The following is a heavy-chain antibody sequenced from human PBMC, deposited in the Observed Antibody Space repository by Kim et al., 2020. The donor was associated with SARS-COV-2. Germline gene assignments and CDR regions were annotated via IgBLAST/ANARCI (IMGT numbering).Heavy chain of an antibody. D-gene: IGHD6-13*01. Sequence: RKSRVTISVDTSKNQFSLKLSSVTAADTAVYYCARGYSSSWYYYYYGMDVWGQGTTVTVSS. CDR3: ARGYSSSWYYYYYGMDV. J-gene: IGHJ6*02. V-gene: IGHV4-34*01.